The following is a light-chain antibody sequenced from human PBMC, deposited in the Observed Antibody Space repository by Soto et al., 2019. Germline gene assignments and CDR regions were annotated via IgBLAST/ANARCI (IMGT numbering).Light chain of an antibody. CDR2: YAS. Sequence: DIQMTQSPSTLSASVGDRVTITCRASQRVTNWLAWYQQKPGKAPNLLIYYASRLQSGIPSRFSGSGAGTESPLTISSLQPDDFATYYCQQYTTYPYTFGQGTKLEIK. V-gene: IGKV1-5*01. CDR1: QRVTNW. J-gene: IGKJ2*01. CDR3: QQYTTYPYT.